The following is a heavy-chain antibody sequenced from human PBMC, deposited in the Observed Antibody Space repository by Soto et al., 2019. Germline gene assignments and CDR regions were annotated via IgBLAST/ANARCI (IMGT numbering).Heavy chain of an antibody. CDR3: SKRNYYDSRGYFYPYYFDY. Sequence: GGSLRLSCAASRFTFSSYAMSWVRQAPGKGLEWVSAISGSGGNTYYADSVKGRFTISRDNSKNTLYLQMNSLRAEDTAVYYCSKRNYYDSRGYFYPYYFDYWGQGTLVTV. CDR1: RFTFSSYA. V-gene: IGHV3-23*01. D-gene: IGHD3-22*01. J-gene: IGHJ4*02. CDR2: ISGSGGNT.